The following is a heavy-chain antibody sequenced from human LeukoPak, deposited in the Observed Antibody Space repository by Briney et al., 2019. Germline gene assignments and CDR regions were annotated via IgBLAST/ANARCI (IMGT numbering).Heavy chain of an antibody. CDR1: GYTFTGYY. CDR2: INPNSGGT. Sequence: AASVKVSCKASGYTFTGYYMHWVRQAPGQGLEWMGWINPNSGGTNYAQKFQGRVTMTRDTSISTAYMELSRLRSDDTAVYYCTIGVVAATSTSTNDYWGQGTLVTVSS. CDR3: TIGVVAATSTSTNDY. V-gene: IGHV1-2*02. D-gene: IGHD2-15*01. J-gene: IGHJ4*02.